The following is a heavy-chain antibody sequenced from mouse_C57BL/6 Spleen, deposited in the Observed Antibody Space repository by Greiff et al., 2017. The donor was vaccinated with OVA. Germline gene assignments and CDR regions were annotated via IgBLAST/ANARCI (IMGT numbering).Heavy chain of an antibody. CDR2: IWRGGST. Sequence: QVQLQQSGPGLVQPSQSLSITCTVSGFSLTSYGVHWVRQSPGQGLEWLGVIWRGGSTDYNAAFMSNLSITKDNPKSQVFFKMNSLQADDTAIYYFAKNPIYYDYDGDAMDYWGQGTSVTVSS. V-gene: IGHV2-5*01. CDR3: AKNPIYYDYDGDAMDY. J-gene: IGHJ4*01. D-gene: IGHD2-4*01. CDR1: GFSLTSYG.